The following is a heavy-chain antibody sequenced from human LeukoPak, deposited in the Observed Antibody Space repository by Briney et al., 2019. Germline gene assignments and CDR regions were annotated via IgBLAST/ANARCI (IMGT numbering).Heavy chain of an antibody. CDR3: ARHSGPGLRYFDWLHYYYYYMDV. J-gene: IGHJ6*03. D-gene: IGHD3-9*01. V-gene: IGHV1-18*01. CDR2: ISAYNGNT. CDR1: GYTFTIYG. Sequence: EASVKVSCKASGYTFTIYGISWVRQAPGQGLERMGWISAYNGNTNYAQKLQGRVTMTTDTSTSTAYMELRSLRSDDTAVYYCARHSGPGLRYFDWLHYYYYYMDVWGKGTTVTVSS.